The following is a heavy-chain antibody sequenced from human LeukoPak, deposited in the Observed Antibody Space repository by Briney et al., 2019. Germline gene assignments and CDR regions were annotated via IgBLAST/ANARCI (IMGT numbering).Heavy chain of an antibody. J-gene: IGHJ4*02. V-gene: IGHV3-23*01. D-gene: IGHD5-18*01. CDR2: ISDSGGST. CDR1: GFTFRTYA. Sequence: GGSLRLSCAASGFTFRTYAMSWVRQAPGKGLEWVSDISDSGGSTHYADSVKGRLTISRDNSKNTLYLQMSSLRAEDTAVYFCAKIRGYSYGYGDYWGQGTLVTASS. CDR3: AKIRGYSYGYGDY.